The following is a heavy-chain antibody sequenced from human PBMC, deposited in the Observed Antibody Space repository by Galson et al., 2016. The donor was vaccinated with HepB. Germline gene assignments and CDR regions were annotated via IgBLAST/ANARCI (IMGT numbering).Heavy chain of an antibody. V-gene: IGHV4-4*02. J-gene: IGHJ5*02. Sequence: SETLSLTCAVSGGSISHYWSWVRQTPGEGLEWIGEIHHSGNTNYNPSLKSRVSISVDKSNNQFSLIMNSVPATDTAVYYCARNCYYALDLWGQGTLVIVSS. CDR2: IHHSGNT. D-gene: IGHD1-26*01. CDR1: GGSISHY. CDR3: ARNCYYALDL.